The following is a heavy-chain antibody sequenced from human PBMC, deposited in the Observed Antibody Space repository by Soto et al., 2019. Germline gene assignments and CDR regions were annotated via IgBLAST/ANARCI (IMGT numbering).Heavy chain of an antibody. CDR1: GGSFSSYD. Sequence: QVQLVQSGAEVKKPGSSVKVSCTTSGGSFSSYDIYWLRQAPGQGLEWVGSIDPISGTSDYAQRVQDRVTINADESTGTIYMELSSRRSEDTAVYFCATDADDSHSQSIHWFDPWGQGTHVTVSS. D-gene: IGHD6-6*01. CDR2: IDPISGTS. J-gene: IGHJ5*02. V-gene: IGHV1-69*01. CDR3: ATDADDSHSQSIHWFDP.